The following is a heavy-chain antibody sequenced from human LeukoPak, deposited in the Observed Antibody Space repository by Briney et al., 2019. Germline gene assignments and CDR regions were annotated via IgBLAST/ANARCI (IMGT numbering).Heavy chain of an antibody. CDR3: AKGYRNHLLILLDS. CDR1: GFTFSGSD. CDR2: IRYDGNNK. D-gene: IGHD3-16*01. Sequence: GGSLRLSCAASGFTFSGSDMHWVRQAPGKGLEWVAFIRYDGNNKYYADSVKGRVTITRDNSKNTLYLQMNSLRAADTAVYYCAKGYRNHLLILLDSWGQGTLVTVSS. J-gene: IGHJ5*01. V-gene: IGHV3-30*02.